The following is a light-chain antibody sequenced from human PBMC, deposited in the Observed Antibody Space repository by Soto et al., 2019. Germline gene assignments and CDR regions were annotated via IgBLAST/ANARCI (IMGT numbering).Light chain of an antibody. Sequence: EIVMTHSPATLSVSPGEIATLSCRASQTVSSNLAWYQQKPGQAPRLPIYDASNRATGIPARFSGSGSGTDFTLTISSLEPEDFAVYYCQQRSNWPKFGQGTKVDIK. CDR1: QTVSSN. V-gene: IGKV3-11*01. CDR3: QQRSNWPK. J-gene: IGKJ1*01. CDR2: DAS.